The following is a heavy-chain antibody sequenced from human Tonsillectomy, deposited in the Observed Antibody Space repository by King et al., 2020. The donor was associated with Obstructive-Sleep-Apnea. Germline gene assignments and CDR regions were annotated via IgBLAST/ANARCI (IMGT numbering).Heavy chain of an antibody. CDR2: ISWDGGST. V-gene: IGHV3-43*01. CDR3: AKSKTAMISPPGY. D-gene: IGHD5-18*01. Sequence: VQLVESGGVVVQPGGSLRLSCAASGFTFDDYTMHWVRQAPGKGLEWVSLISWDGGSTYYADSVKGRFPISRANSNNSLYLQMNSLRTEDTALYYCAKSKTAMISPPGYWGQGTLVTVSS. CDR1: GFTFDDYT. J-gene: IGHJ4*02.